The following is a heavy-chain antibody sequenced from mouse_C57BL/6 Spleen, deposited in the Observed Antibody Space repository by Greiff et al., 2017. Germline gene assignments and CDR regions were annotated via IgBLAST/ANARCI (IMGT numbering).Heavy chain of an antibody. CDR3: AIFHYGNYGFAY. V-gene: IGHV1-74*01. J-gene: IGHJ3*01. D-gene: IGHD2-1*01. CDR2: IHPSDSDT. Sequence: QVQLKQPGAELVKPGASVKVSCKASGYTFTSYWMHWVKQRPGQGLEWIGRIHPSDSDTNYNQKFKGKATLTVDKSSSTAYMQLSSLTSEDSAVYYCAIFHYGNYGFAYWGQGTLVTVSA. CDR1: GYTFTSYW.